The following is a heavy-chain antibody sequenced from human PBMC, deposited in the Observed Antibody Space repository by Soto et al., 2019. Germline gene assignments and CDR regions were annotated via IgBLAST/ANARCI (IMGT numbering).Heavy chain of an antibody. V-gene: IGHV1-69*12. Sequence: QVQLVQSGAEVKKPGSSVKVSCKASGGTFSNYPISWVRQAPGQGLEWMGGIIPIFGTVNYAQKFQGRVTITADESTSTADRELSSLRSEDTAVYYCARGNHRWRQMRYFDRWGRGTLVTVSS. CDR1: GGTFSNYP. D-gene: IGHD2-21*02. CDR2: IIPIFGTV. CDR3: ARGNHRWRQMRYFDR. J-gene: IGHJ2*01.